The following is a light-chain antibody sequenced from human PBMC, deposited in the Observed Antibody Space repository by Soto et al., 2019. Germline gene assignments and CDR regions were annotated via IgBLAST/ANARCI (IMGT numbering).Light chain of an antibody. CDR3: GTWDSSLSAYV. CDR2: DNN. J-gene: IGLJ1*01. V-gene: IGLV1-51*01. Sequence: QAVVTQPPSVSAAPGQKVTISCSGSSSNIGNRYVSWYQQLPRTAPKLLIYDNNKRPSGIPDRFSGSKSGTSATLGITGLQTGDEADYYCGTWDSSLSAYVFGTGTKLTVL. CDR1: SSNIGNRY.